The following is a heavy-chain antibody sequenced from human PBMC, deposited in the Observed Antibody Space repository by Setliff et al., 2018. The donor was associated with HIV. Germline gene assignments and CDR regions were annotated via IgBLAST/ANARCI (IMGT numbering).Heavy chain of an antibody. CDR2: VKQDGTET. Sequence: QPGGSLRLSCAASGFTFSNYAMSWVRQAPGKGLESVANVKQDGTETLYVDSVKGRFTISRDNAKNSLYLQMNSLRAEDTAMYYCARDWRHGYDLNFDYWGQGTLVTVSS. D-gene: IGHD5-12*01. CDR3: ARDWRHGYDLNFDY. J-gene: IGHJ4*02. CDR1: GFTFSNYA. V-gene: IGHV3-7*01.